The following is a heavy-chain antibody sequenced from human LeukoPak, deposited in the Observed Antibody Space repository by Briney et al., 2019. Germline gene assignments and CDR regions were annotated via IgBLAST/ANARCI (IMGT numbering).Heavy chain of an antibody. CDR3: ARDYGGSSPFDY. Sequence: PGGSLRLSCAASGFTFSTYSMTWVRQAPGKGLERVSYISSSGSTIYYADSVKGRFTISRDNAKNSLYLQMNSLRAEDTAVYYCARDYGGSSPFDYWGQGTLVTVSS. D-gene: IGHD4-23*01. V-gene: IGHV3-48*03. CDR2: ISSSGSTI. CDR1: GFTFSTYS. J-gene: IGHJ4*02.